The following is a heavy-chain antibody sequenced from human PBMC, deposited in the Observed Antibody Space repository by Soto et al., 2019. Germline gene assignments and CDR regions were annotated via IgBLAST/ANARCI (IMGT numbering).Heavy chain of an antibody. CDR3: ARRV. Sequence: EVQVSESGGGLVQPGGSLRLSCATSVFTFSNYPMNWVRQAPGKGLEWVSGISAGGDRTYYADSVKGRFTISRDNSKNSVSLRMNSLRVEDTAVYYCARRVWGQGTLVTVSS. CDR2: ISAGGDRT. J-gene: IGHJ4*02. V-gene: IGHV3-23*01. CDR1: VFTFSNYP.